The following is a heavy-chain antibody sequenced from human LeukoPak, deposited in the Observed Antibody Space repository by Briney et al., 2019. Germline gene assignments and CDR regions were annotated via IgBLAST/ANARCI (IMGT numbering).Heavy chain of an antibody. J-gene: IGHJ4*02. CDR2: VNEDGRLS. CDR1: GFDFTTYW. V-gene: IGHV3-7*01. Sequence: GGSLRLSCAASGFDFTTYWMAWVRQAPGQGLEWLANVNEDGRLSIYGDAVRGRFTLSRDNARSELNLHLNSLRAEDTAVYYCARVGVSYCSSTSCYPDNWGQGTLVTVSS. CDR3: ARVGVSYCSSTSCYPDN. D-gene: IGHD2-2*01.